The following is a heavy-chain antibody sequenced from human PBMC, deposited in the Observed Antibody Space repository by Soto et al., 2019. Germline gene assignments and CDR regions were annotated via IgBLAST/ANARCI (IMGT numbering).Heavy chain of an antibody. CDR2: MSGSGVRT. J-gene: IGHJ4*02. V-gene: IGHV3-23*01. CDR3: AAVMGCDYEYVWGSLNFDH. D-gene: IGHD3-16*01. CDR1: GFIFATTA. Sequence: VQLLQSGGGLVQPGGSLRLSCEASGFIFATTAMGWVRQAPGKGLEWVSTMSGSGVRTYYADSVKGRFTISRGNSKNTLYLQKNTLRAEDTAVYFCAAVMGCDYEYVWGSLNFDHWGQGALVTVST.